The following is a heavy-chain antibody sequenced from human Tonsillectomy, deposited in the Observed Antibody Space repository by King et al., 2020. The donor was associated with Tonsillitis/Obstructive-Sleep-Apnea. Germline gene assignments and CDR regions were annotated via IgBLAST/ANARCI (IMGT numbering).Heavy chain of an antibody. Sequence: QLVQSGAEVKKPGSSVKVSCKASGGTFSSYAISWVRQAPGQGLEWMGGIIPIFGTANYAQKFQGRVTITADESTSTAYMARSSLRFEDTAVDYGAGDRYXXDXXXYXLDYXGXGXLXTVSS. J-gene: IGHJ4*02. CDR2: IIPIFGTA. CDR3: AGDRYXXDXXXYXLDY. D-gene: IGHD3-22*01. V-gene: IGHV1-69*01. CDR1: GGTFSSYA.